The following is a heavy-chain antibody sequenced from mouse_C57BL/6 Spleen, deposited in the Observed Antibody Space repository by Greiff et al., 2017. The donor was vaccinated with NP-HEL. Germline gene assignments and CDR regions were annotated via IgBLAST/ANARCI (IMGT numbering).Heavy chain of an antibody. Sequence: VQLQQSGPELVKPGASVKISCKASGYAFSSSWMNWVKQRPGKGLEWIGRIYPGDGDTNYNGKLKGKATLTADKSSSTAYMQLSSLTSEDSAVYFCARGLQNFDDWGQGTTLTVSS. CDR1: GYAFSSSW. V-gene: IGHV1-82*01. D-gene: IGHD3-1*01. J-gene: IGHJ2*01. CDR2: IYPGDGDT. CDR3: ARGLQNFDD.